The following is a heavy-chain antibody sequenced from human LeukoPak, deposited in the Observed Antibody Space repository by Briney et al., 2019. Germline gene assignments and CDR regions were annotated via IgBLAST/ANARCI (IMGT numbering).Heavy chain of an antibody. J-gene: IGHJ4*02. CDR2: TYYRSKWYN. D-gene: IGHD6-13*01. Sequence: SQTLALTCAISEDSVSSNSAAWNWIRQSPSRGLEWLGRTYYRSKWYNDYAVSVKSRITINPDTSKNQFSLQLNSVTPEDTAVYYCARTDPSSSWYLDYWGQGTLVTVSS. CDR1: EDSVSSNSAA. CDR3: ARTDPSSSWYLDY. V-gene: IGHV6-1*01.